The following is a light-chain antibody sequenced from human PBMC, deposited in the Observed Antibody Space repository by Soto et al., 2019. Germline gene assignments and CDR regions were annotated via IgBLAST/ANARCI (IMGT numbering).Light chain of an antibody. J-gene: IGKJ1*01. CDR3: QQYTSYPWT. Sequence: DIQMTQSPSTLSASVGDRATITCRASQSIRYRLAWFQQKAGKAPKLLNYEASRLESGVPSRISGSGSGTEFTLTISSLQPDDFATYYCQQYTSYPWTFGQGTKVEIK. CDR2: EAS. V-gene: IGKV1-5*03. CDR1: QSIRYR.